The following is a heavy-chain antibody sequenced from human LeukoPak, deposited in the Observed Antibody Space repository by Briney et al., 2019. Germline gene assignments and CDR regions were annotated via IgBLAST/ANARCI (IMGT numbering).Heavy chain of an antibody. CDR2: IYYSGGT. Sequence: SETLSLTCTVSGGSISSSSYYWGWIRQPPGKGLEWIGSIYYSGGTYYNPSLKSRVTLSVDTSKNPFSLKLSSVTAADTAVYYCASLFTTPGAWGQGTLVTVSS. J-gene: IGHJ5*02. V-gene: IGHV4-39*01. CDR3: ASLFTTPGA. D-gene: IGHD3-22*01. CDR1: GGSISSSSYY.